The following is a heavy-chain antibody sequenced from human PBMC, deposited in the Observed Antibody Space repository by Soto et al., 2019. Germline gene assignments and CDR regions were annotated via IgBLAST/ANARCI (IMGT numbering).Heavy chain of an antibody. Sequence: GGSLRLSCAASGFTFSSYAMRWVRQAPGKGLEWVSAISGSGGSTYYADSVKGRFTISRDNSKNTLYLQMNSLRAEDTAVYYGAKDPYDFWGCYYFDYWGQGTLVTVSS. CDR1: GFTFSSYA. J-gene: IGHJ4*02. CDR3: AKDPYDFWGCYYFDY. D-gene: IGHD3-3*01. CDR2: ISGSGGST. V-gene: IGHV3-23*01.